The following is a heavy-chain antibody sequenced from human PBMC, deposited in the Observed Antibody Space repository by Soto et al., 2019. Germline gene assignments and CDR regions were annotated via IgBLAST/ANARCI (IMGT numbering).Heavy chain of an antibody. V-gene: IGHV1-2*02. CDR3: ARERFQVISDGMDV. CDR1: GYTFTGYY. Sequence: QVQLVQSGADVKTPGASVRVSCKASGYTFTGYYVHWVREAPGQGLEWMGWINPETGGTSYAQKLQGRVTLSMDTSINTAYLELSSLRFDDAAVYFCARERFQVISDGMDVWGQGTTVTVSS. CDR2: INPETGGT. J-gene: IGHJ6*02. D-gene: IGHD2-21*01.